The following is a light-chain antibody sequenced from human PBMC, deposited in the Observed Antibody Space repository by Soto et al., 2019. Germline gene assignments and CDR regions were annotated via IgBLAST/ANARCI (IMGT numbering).Light chain of an antibody. V-gene: IGKV1-9*01. Sequence: DLQLTQSPSFLSASVGDRVTITCRASQGISNYLAWYQKKPGKAPKLLIYAASILQSGVPSRFSGSGSGTEFTLTIRSLQPEDFATYYCQQLHSYPITFGQGTRLDIK. J-gene: IGKJ5*01. CDR1: QGISNY. CDR2: AAS. CDR3: QQLHSYPIT.